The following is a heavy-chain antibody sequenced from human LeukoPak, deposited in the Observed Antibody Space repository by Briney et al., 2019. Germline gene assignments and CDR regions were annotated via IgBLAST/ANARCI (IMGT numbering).Heavy chain of an antibody. J-gene: IGHJ6*03. CDR2: INTDGSST. Sequence: QPGGSLRLSCAASGFTFSSYWMHWVRQAPGKGLVWVSRINTDGSSTGYADSVKGRFTISRDNAKNSLYLQMNSLGAEDTAVYYCAREWQGYSSSRRGDYYYMDVWGKGTTVTVSS. V-gene: IGHV3-74*01. CDR1: GFTFSSYW. CDR3: AREWQGYSSSRRGDYYYMDV. D-gene: IGHD6-6*01.